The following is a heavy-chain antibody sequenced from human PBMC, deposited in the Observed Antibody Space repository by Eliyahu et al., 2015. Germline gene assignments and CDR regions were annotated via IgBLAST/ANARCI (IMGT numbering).Heavy chain of an antibody. CDR1: GFIFSPTG. CDR2: VSSSHEL. D-gene: IGHD3-3*01. V-gene: IGHV3-21*02. CDR3: ATDGPEWSRDY. J-gene: IGHJ4*02. Sequence: EVQLVESGGGLVKPGGSLRLSCVASGFIFSPTGMTWVRQAPGKGLEGGSSVSSSHELHYADSVVGRFTISRDNAKNSVFLQMNSLRVEDTAVYYCATDGPEWSRDYWGQGTLVTVSS.